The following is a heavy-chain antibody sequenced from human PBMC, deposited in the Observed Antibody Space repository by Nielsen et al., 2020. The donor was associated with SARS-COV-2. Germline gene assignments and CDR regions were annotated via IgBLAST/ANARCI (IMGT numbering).Heavy chain of an antibody. CDR1: GFTFSSYW. Sequence: GESLKISCAASGFTFSSYWMHWVRQAPGKGLVWVSRINSDGSSTSYADSVKGRFTISRDNAKNTPYLQMNSLRAEDTAVYYCARDLYYDSSLDYWGQGTLVTVSS. CDR2: INSDGSST. V-gene: IGHV3-74*01. CDR3: ARDLYYDSSLDY. J-gene: IGHJ4*02. D-gene: IGHD3-22*01.